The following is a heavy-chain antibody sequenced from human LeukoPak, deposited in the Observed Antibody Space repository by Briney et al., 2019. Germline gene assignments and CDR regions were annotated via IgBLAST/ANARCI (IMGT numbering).Heavy chain of an antibody. V-gene: IGHV3-33*08. CDR2: IWHDGSSK. J-gene: IGHJ3*02. CDR3: ARDNRYTGNYLDAFDI. Sequence: GGSLRLSCAASGFTFSSYWMHWVRQAPGKGLEWLAVIWHDGSSKYYADSVKGRFTISRDNSKNTLYMQMNNLRVEDTAVYFCARDNRYTGNYLDAFDIWGQGTLVTVSP. CDR1: GFTFSSYW. D-gene: IGHD3-16*02.